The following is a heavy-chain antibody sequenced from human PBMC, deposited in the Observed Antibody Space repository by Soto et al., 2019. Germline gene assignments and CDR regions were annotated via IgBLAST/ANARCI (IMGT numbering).Heavy chain of an antibody. CDR1: VFTFSDYY. D-gene: IGHD6-6*01. J-gene: IGHJ6*02. CDR2: ISSSSRTT. Sequence: PWGSLRLSCSASVFTFSDYYMSWVRQAPGKGLDGVAYISSSSRTTKYGDSVKGRFTISRDNAKNSLFLQMNSLRGEDTAVYYCARDVYRYSSSSPEDVWGQGTTVTVSS. V-gene: IGHV3-11*06. CDR3: ARDVYRYSSSSPEDV.